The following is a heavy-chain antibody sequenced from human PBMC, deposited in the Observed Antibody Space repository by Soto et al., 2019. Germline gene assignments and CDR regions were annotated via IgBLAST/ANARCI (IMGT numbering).Heavy chain of an antibody. CDR1: GYTFTSYG. CDR3: ARVGDGRFGEGYYYYYYMDV. D-gene: IGHD3-10*01. CDR2: ISAYNGNT. V-gene: IGHV1-18*01. J-gene: IGHJ6*03. Sequence: EASVKVSCKASGYTFTSYGISWVRQAPGQGLEWMGWISAYNGNTNYAQKLQGRVTMTTDTSTSTAYMELRSLRSDDTAVYYCARVGDGRFGEGYYYYYYMDVWGKGTTVTVSS.